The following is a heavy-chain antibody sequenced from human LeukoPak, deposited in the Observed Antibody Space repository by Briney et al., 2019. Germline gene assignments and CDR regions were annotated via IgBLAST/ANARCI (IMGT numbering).Heavy chain of an antibody. CDR1: GYTFTSYG. J-gene: IGHJ3*02. V-gene: IGHV1-18*01. D-gene: IGHD5-18*01. CDR2: ISDYNGNT. Sequence: ASVKVSCKASGYTFTSYGISWVRQAPGQGPERMGWISDYNGNTNYAQKLQGRVTMTTDTSTSTAYMELRSLRSDDTAVYYCARDWRGYSYGRPRGDFDIWGQGTMVTVSS. CDR3: ARDWRGYSYGRPRGDFDI.